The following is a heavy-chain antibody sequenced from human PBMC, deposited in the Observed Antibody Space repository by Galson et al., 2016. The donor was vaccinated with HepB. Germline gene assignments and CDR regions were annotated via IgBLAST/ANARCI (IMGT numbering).Heavy chain of an antibody. D-gene: IGHD4-23*01. J-gene: IGHJ5*02. Sequence: SLRLSCAASGFAFGSHWMHWVRQVPGKGLVWVSRINSDWTISNYADSVKGRFTISRDNAKNTLYLQMNSLRGGDTAVYYCGRDHSVVLTTAYNWFDPWGQGTLVTVSS. CDR1: GFAFGSHW. CDR3: GRDHSVVLTTAYNWFDP. CDR2: INSDWTIS. V-gene: IGHV3-74*01.